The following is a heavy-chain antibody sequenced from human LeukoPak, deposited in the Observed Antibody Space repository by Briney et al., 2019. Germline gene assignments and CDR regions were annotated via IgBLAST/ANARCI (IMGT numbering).Heavy chain of an antibody. CDR2: IYYSGST. D-gene: IGHD2-15*01. CDR1: GGSISSYY. J-gene: IGHJ4*02. V-gene: IGHV4-59*01. CDR3: VRGGSKAAATFDY. Sequence: SETLSLTCTVSGGSISSYYWSWIRQPPGKGLELIGYIYYSGSTNYNPSLKSRVTISVDTSKNQFSLKLSSVTAADTAVYYCVRGGSKAAATFDYWGQGTLVTVSS.